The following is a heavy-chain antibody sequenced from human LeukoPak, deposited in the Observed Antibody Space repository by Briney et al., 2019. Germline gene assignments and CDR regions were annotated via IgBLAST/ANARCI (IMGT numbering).Heavy chain of an antibody. J-gene: IGHJ6*02. CDR3: ARSSSGWSLGYYYYYGMDV. V-gene: IGHV6-1*01. D-gene: IGHD6-19*01. CDR1: GDSVSSNSAA. CDR2: TYYRSKWYN. Sequence: LSQTLSLTCAISGDSVSSNSAAWNWIRQSPSRGLEWLGRTYYRSKWYNDYAVSVKSRITINPDTSKNQFSLQLNSVTPEDTAVYYCARSSSGWSLGYYYYYGMDVWGQGTTVTVSS.